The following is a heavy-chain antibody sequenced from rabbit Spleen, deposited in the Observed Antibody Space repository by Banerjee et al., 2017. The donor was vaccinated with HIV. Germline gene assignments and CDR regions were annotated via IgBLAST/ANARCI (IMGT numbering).Heavy chain of an antibody. V-gene: IGHV1S40*01. D-gene: IGHD4-2*01. CDR1: GVSFSFNSY. CDR3: ARDVGIDVYRFSL. Sequence: QSLEESGGDLVKPGASLTLTCTASGVSFSFNSYMCWVRQAPGKGLEWIACILGGSSGATYYANWAKGRFTISKTSSTTVTLQMTSLTTADTATYFCARDVGIDVYRFSLWGPGTLVTVS. J-gene: IGHJ4*01. CDR2: ILGGSSGAT.